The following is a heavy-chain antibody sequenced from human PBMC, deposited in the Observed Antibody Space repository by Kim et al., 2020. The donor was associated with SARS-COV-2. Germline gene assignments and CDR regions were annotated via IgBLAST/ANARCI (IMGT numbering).Heavy chain of an antibody. J-gene: IGHJ4*02. CDR1: GYTFTSYG. Sequence: ASVKVSCKASGYTFTSYGISWVRQAPGQGLEWMGWISAYNGNTNYAQKLQGRVTMTTDTSTSTAYMELRSLRSDDTAVYYCARVGRATSQGDQLLLIDYWGQGTLVTVSS. CDR2: ISAYNGNT. CDR3: ARVGRATSQGDQLLLIDY. V-gene: IGHV1-18*04. D-gene: IGHD2-2*01.